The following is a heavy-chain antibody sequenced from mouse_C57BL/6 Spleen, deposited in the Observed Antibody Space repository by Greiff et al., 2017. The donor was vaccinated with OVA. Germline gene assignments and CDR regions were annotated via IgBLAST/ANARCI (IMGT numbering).Heavy chain of an antibody. CDR3: TRDDYDHWFAY. CDR1: GFTFSSYA. CDR2: ISSGGDYI. D-gene: IGHD2-4*01. J-gene: IGHJ3*01. V-gene: IGHV5-9-1*02. Sequence: EVNVVESGEGLVKPGGSLKLSCAASGFTFSSYAMSWVRQTPEKRLEWVAYISSGGDYIYYADTVKGRFTISRDNARNTLYLQMSSLKSEDTAMYYCTRDDYDHWFAYWGQGTLVTVSA.